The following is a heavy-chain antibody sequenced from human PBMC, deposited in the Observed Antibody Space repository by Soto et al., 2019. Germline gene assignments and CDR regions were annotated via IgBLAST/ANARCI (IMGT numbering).Heavy chain of an antibody. Sequence: EVQLLESGGGLVQPGGSLRLSCAASGFTFSSYAMSWVHQAPGKGLEWVSAISGSGGSTYYADSVKGRFTISRDNSKNTLYLQMNSLRAEDTAVYYCANDVTSTSNFDYWGQGTLVTVSS. D-gene: IGHD2-2*01. V-gene: IGHV3-23*01. CDR2: ISGSGGST. CDR3: ANDVTSTSNFDY. CDR1: GFTFSSYA. J-gene: IGHJ4*02.